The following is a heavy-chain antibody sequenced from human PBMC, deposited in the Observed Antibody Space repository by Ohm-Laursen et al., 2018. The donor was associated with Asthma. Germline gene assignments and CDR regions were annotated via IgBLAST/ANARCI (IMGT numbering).Heavy chain of an antibody. CDR1: GFTFSVYD. J-gene: IGHJ4*02. CDR2: ISSSSIYI. V-gene: IGHV3-21*01. CDR3: ASVLRYFDWLPDY. D-gene: IGHD3-9*01. Sequence: SLRLSCSAPGFTFSVYDMNWVRRAPGKGLEWVSSISSSSIYIYYADSVKGRFTISRDNAKNSLYLQMNSLRAEDTAVYYCASVLRYFDWLPDYWGQGSLVTVSS.